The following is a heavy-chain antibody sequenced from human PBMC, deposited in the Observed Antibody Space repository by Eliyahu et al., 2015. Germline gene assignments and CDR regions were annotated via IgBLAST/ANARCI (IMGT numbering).Heavy chain of an antibody. V-gene: IGHV3-30-3*01. CDR3: ARDPHLRHFDS. CDR2: ISFDESNE. J-gene: IGHJ4*02. Sequence: QVQLVESGGGVVQPGXSLRXXXAXXGFTFSSYAMHWVRQPPGKGLDWVAFISFDESNEYYADSVKGRFTISRDNSKNTLYLQMNNLRADDTAVYYCARDPHLRHFDSWGQGTLVTVSS. CDR1: GFTFSSYA.